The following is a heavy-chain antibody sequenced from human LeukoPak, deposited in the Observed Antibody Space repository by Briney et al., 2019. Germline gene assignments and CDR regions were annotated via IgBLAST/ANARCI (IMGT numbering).Heavy chain of an antibody. CDR1: GGSISGYY. J-gene: IGHJ4*02. V-gene: IGHV4-59*01. CDR2: IYYNGNT. D-gene: IGHD3-22*01. Sequence: SETLSPTCTVSGGSISGYYCNWFRQPPGKGLEWIGYIYYNGNTNFNPSLKSRVTISIDTSKNQFSLQLKSVTAADRAVYYCARMDSGGYGYFDYWGQGTLVTVSS. CDR3: ARMDSGGYGYFDY.